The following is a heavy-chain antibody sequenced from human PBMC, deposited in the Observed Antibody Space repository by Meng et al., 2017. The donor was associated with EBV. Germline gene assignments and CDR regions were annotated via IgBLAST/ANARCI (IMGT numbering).Heavy chain of an antibody. D-gene: IGHD3-22*01. CDR3: ARDRGGYYDSSGYYAD. CDR1: GGSISSSNW. V-gene: IGHV4-4*02. J-gene: IGHJ4*02. CDR2: IYHGGST. Sequence: QVQLQESGPGLVKPSGXLSLTCAGSGGSISSSNWWSWVRQPPGKGLEWIGEIYHGGSTNYNPSLKSRVTISVDKSKNQFSLKLSSVTAADTAVYYCARDRGGYYDSSGYYADWGQGTLVTVSS.